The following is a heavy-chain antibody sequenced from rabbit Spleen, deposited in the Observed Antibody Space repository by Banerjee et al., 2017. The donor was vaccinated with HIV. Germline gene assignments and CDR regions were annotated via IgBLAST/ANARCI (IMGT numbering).Heavy chain of an antibody. CDR1: GFSFTYIDY. CDR3: ARETSSGWGVVSYYFNL. Sequence: QSLEESGGDLVKPGASLTLTCTASGFSFTYIDYLCWVRQPPGKGPEWIACVAAGVSLTSYYATWAKGRFTISKTSSTTVTLQMTSLTAADTATYFCARETSSGWGVVSYYFNLWGQGTLVTVS. CDR2: VAAGVSLTS. D-gene: IGHD4-1*01. J-gene: IGHJ4*01. V-gene: IGHV1S40*01.